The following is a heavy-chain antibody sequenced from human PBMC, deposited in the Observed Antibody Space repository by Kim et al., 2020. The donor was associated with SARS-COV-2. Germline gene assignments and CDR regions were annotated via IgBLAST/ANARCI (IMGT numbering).Heavy chain of an antibody. CDR1: GYTFTGYY. CDR2: INPNSGGT. CDR3: ARTDSSSPDDAFDI. Sequence: ASVKVSCKASGYTFTGYYMHWVRQAPGQGLEWMGWINPNSGGTNYAQKFQGRVTMTRDTSISTAYMELSRLRSDDTAVYYCARTDSSSPDDAFDIWGQGTMVTVSS. V-gene: IGHV1-2*02. D-gene: IGHD6-6*01. J-gene: IGHJ3*02.